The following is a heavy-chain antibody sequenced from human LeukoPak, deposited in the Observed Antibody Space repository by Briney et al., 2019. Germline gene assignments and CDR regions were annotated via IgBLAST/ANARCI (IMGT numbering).Heavy chain of an antibody. D-gene: IGHD3-9*01. Sequence: ASEKVSCKASGYTFTGYYMHWVRQAPGQGLEWMGWINPNSGGTNYAQKFQGRVTMTRDTSISTAYMELSRLRSDDTAVYYCARASGDILTGYSSYFDYWGQGTLVTVSS. CDR1: GYTFTGYY. CDR3: ARASGDILTGYSSYFDY. V-gene: IGHV1-2*02. J-gene: IGHJ4*02. CDR2: INPNSGGT.